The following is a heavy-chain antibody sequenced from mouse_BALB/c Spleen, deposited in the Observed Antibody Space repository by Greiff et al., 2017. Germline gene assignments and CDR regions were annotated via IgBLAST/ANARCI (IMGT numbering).Heavy chain of an antibody. CDR3: ARWVTTATRAMDY. Sequence: VHVKQSGAELVKPGASVKLSCTASGFNIKDTYMHWVKQRPEQGLEWIGRIDPANGNTKYDPKFQGKATITADTSSNTAYLQLSSLTSEDTAVYYCARWVTTATRAMDYWGQGTSVTVSS. J-gene: IGHJ4*01. CDR1: GFNIKDTY. V-gene: IGHV14-3*02. CDR2: IDPANGNT. D-gene: IGHD1-2*01.